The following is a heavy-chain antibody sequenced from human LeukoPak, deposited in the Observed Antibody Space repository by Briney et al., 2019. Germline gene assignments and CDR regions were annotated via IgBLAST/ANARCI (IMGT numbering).Heavy chain of an antibody. CDR3: ATIGDRRTGELYRIDY. D-gene: IGHD7-27*01. CDR1: GFTFSNYA. V-gene: IGHV3-30-3*01. CDR2: VSYDGSNK. Sequence: GGSLRLSCAAPGFTFSNYAMHWVRQAPGKGLEWVAVVSYDGSNKYYADSVKGRFTISRDNSKNTLYLQMNSLRAEDAAIYYCATIGDRRTGELYRIDYWGQGTLVTVSS. J-gene: IGHJ4*02.